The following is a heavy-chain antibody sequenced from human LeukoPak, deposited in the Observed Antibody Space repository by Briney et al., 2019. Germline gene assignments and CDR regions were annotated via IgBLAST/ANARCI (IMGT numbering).Heavy chain of an antibody. CDR2: IYYSGNT. V-gene: IGHV4-39*01. J-gene: IGHJ4*02. CDR1: GVSISSSNSY. D-gene: IGHD3/OR15-3a*01. CDR3: AGQTGSGLFILP. Sequence: SETLSLTCTVSGVSISSSNSYWGGIRQPPGKGREWIGSIYYSGNTYYNASLKSQVSISIDTSKNQFSLKLTSVTAADTAVYYCAGQTGSGLFILPGGQGTLVTVSS.